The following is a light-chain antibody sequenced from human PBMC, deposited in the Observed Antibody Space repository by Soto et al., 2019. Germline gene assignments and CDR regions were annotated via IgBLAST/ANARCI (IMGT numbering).Light chain of an antibody. CDR2: AAS. CDR1: QGISSY. V-gene: IGKV1-8*01. CDR3: QQSTEGT. Sequence: AIRMTQSPSSLSASTGDRVTITCRASQGISSYLAWYQQKPGKAPKLLIYAASSLQSGVPSRFSGSGSGTDFTLTISSLQPEDFATYYCQQSTEGTFGQGTKVDIK. J-gene: IGKJ1*01.